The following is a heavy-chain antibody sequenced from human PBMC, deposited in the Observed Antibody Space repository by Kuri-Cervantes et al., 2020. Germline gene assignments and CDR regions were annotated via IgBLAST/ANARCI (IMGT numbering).Heavy chain of an antibody. Sequence: SVKVSCKASGGTFSSYAISWVRQAPGQGLEWMGGIIPIFGTANYAQKFQGRVTITADESTSTAYMELRNLRSDDTAVYYCARNAEGGRSTWDPFDPWGQGTLVTVSS. CDR1: GGTFSSYA. D-gene: IGHD1-26*01. CDR2: IIPIFGTA. J-gene: IGHJ5*02. V-gene: IGHV1-69*13. CDR3: ARNAEGGRSTWDPFDP.